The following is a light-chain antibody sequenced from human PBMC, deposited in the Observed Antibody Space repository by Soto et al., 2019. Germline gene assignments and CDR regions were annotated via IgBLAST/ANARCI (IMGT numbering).Light chain of an antibody. V-gene: IGKV3-20*01. Sequence: EIVLTQFPATLSLSPGERATLSCRASLSLHSNFLVWYQQKPGQAPRLLISSASRRATGIPDRFSGSGSGTDFTLTISRLDPEDFAVYYCHQSGSSPLTFGPGTKV. CDR2: SAS. J-gene: IGKJ3*01. CDR1: LSLHSNF. CDR3: HQSGSSPLT.